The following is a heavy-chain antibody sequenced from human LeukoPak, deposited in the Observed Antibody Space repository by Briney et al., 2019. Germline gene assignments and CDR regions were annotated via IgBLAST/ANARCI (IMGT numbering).Heavy chain of an antibody. CDR3: ARSRTYSTSSFYFDS. V-gene: IGHV5-51*01. J-gene: IGHJ4*02. CDR2: IYPGDSDT. Sequence: GESLKISCKASGYSFTTYYIGWVRQMPGKGLEWMGIIYPGDSDTRYSPSFQGQVIISADKSISTAYLQWSSLKASDTAIYYCARSRTYSTSSFYFDSWGQGTLVTVSS. D-gene: IGHD6-6*01. CDR1: GYSFTTYY.